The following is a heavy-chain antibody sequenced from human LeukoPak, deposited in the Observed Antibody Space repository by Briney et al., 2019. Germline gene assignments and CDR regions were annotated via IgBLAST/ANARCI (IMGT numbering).Heavy chain of an antibody. CDR2: IYSGGST. CDR3: ARGQGSYYYDSSGYLDY. Sequence: PGGSLRLSCAASGFTVSSNYMSWVRQAPGKGLEWVSVIYSGGSTYYADSVKGRFTISRHNSENTLYLQMNSLRAEDTAVYYCARGQGSYYYDSSGYLDYWGQGTLVTVSS. V-gene: IGHV3-53*04. J-gene: IGHJ4*02. D-gene: IGHD3-22*01. CDR1: GFTVSSNY.